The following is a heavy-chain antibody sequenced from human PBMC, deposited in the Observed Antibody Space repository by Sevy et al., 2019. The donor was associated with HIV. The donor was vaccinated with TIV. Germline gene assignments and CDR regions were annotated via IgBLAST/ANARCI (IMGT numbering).Heavy chain of an antibody. J-gene: IGHJ6*02. CDR2: IIPIFGTA. CDR1: GGTFISYA. V-gene: IGHV1-69*13. CDR3: AGTSIVGATTYGRYYYYGMDV. Sequence: ASVKVSCKASGGTFISYAISWVRQAPGQGLEWMGGIIPIFGTANYAQKFQGRVTITADESTSTAYMELNSLRSGDTAVYNCAGTSIVGATTYGRYYYYGMDVWGQGTTVTVSS. D-gene: IGHD1-26*01.